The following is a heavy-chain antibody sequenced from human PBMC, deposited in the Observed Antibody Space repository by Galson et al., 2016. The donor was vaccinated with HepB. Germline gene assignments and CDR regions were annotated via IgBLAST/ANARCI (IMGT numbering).Heavy chain of an antibody. CDR1: GFTFSSYV. V-gene: IGHV3-64*01. CDR2: ISSNGGST. Sequence: SLRLSCAASGFTFSSYVMHWVRQGPGKGLEYVSSISSNGGSTYYANSVKGRFTISRDNSKNTLYLQMGSLRVEDMAVYYCAREGIVATISDYYYGMDVWGKGTTVTVSS. CDR3: AREGIVATISDYYYGMDV. D-gene: IGHD5-12*01. J-gene: IGHJ6*04.